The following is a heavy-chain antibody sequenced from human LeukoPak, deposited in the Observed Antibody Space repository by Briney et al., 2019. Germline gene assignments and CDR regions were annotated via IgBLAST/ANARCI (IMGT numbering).Heavy chain of an antibody. Sequence: PGGSLRLSCAASGFTVGNSYMSWVRQAPGKGLEWVSVIYSSGSTYYADSVKGRFTISRDNSKSTLYLQMNSLRAEDTAVYYCSRGWGTFDNWGQGTLVTVSS. CDR2: IYSSGST. CDR3: SRGWGTFDN. D-gene: IGHD7-27*01. V-gene: IGHV3-53*01. CDR1: GFTVGNSY. J-gene: IGHJ4*02.